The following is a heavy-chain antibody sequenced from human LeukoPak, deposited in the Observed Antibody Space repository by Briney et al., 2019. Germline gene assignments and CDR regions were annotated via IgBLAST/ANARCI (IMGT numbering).Heavy chain of an antibody. CDR1: GGSISSYY. J-gene: IGHJ4*02. Sequence: PSETLSLTYTISGGSISSYYWSWLRQPPGKGLEWIGYIYYSGSTNYNPSLKSRVTISVDTSKNQFSLKLSSVTAADTAVYYCARAYSSSSFDYWGQGTLVTVSS. D-gene: IGHD6-13*01. V-gene: IGHV4-59*01. CDR3: ARAYSSSSFDY. CDR2: IYYSGST.